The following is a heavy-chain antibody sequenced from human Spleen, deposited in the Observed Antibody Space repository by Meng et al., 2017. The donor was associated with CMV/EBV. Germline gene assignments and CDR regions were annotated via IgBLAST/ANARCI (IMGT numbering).Heavy chain of an antibody. D-gene: IGHD1-7*01. CDR3: ALNYPPDFDS. CDR2: VNHSGST. Sequence: QVQRRQWAAGLLMPSEPLSLTCAVSGDSFAGYYWTWMRQPPGKGLEWVAEVNHSGSTTYNPSLKSRVTISGDAAKNQFSLKLRSVTAADTAIYYCALNYPPDFDSWGQGTLVTVSS. J-gene: IGHJ4*02. V-gene: IGHV4-34*01. CDR1: GDSFAGYY.